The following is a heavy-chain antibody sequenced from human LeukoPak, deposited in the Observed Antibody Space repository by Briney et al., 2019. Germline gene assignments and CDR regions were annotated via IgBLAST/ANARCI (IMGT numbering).Heavy chain of an antibody. CDR3: ARDGGVGYYGSSGRHWYFDL. CDR1: GGSISSGSYY. Sequence: SQTLSLTCTVSGGSISSGSYYWSWIRQPAGKGLEWIGRIYTSGSTNYNPSLKSRVTISVDTSKNQFSLKLSSVTAADTAVYYCARDGGVGYYGSSGRHWYFDLWGRGTLVTVSS. V-gene: IGHV4-61*02. CDR2: IYTSGST. D-gene: IGHD3-22*01. J-gene: IGHJ2*01.